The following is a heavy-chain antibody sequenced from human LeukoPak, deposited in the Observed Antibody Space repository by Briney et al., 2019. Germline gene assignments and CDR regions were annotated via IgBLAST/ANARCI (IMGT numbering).Heavy chain of an antibody. V-gene: IGHV1-3*04. Sequence: ASVKVSCKASGYTFTSYAMHWVRQAPGQRLEWMGWINTGNGNTKYSQEFQGRVTTTRDTSASTAYMELSSLRSDDTAVYYCARESKDGDGYNFAFDIWGQGTMVTVSS. D-gene: IGHD5-24*01. CDR1: GYTFTSYA. J-gene: IGHJ3*02. CDR3: ARESKDGDGYNFAFDI. CDR2: INTGNGNT.